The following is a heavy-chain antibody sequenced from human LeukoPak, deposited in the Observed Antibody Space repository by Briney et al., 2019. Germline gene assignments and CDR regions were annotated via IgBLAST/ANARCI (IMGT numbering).Heavy chain of an antibody. Sequence: GSLRLSCAASGFTFNTYSMNWVRQPPGKGLEWIGEIYHSGSTNYNPSLESRATISVDKSKNQFSLKLNSVTAADTAVYYCARAYYYYMDVWGKGTTVSVSS. V-gene: IGHV4-4*02. CDR1: GFTFNTYSM. CDR3: ARAYYYYMDV. J-gene: IGHJ6*03. CDR2: IYHSGST.